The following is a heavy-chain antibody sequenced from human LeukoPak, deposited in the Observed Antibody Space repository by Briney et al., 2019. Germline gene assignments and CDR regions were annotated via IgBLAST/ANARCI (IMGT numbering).Heavy chain of an antibody. D-gene: IGHD1-1*01. CDR2: IIPIFGTA. Sequence: GASVKVSCKASGGTFSSYAISWVRQAPGQGLEWMGGIIPIFGTANYAQKFQGRVTITTDESTSTAYMELSSLRSEDTAVYYCASRSPTGTDAFDIWGPGTMVSISS. V-gene: IGHV1-69*05. CDR3: ASRSPTGTDAFDI. J-gene: IGHJ3*02. CDR1: GGTFSSYA.